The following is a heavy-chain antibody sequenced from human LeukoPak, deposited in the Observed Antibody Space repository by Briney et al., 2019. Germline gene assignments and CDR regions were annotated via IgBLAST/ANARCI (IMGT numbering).Heavy chain of an antibody. CDR1: GYTFTSYG. CDR3: ARGIAAAGTGQVYFDY. Sequence: ASVKVSCKASGYTFTSYGISWVRQAPGQGREWMGWINPNSGGTNYAQKFQGRVTMTRDTSISTAYMELSRLRSDDPAVYYCARGIAAAGTGQVYFDYWGQGTLVTVSS. CDR2: INPNSGGT. D-gene: IGHD6-13*01. J-gene: IGHJ4*02. V-gene: IGHV1-2*02.